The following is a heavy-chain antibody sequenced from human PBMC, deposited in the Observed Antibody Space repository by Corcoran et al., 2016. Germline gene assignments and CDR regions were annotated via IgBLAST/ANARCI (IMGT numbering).Heavy chain of an antibody. CDR3: GRGAGQWVSSMDV. V-gene: IGHV4-4*07. CDR2: VSTSGII. D-gene: IGHD2-8*01. Sequence: QVQLQESGPGLVNPSETLSLTCTVSGDSISIYYWNWIRQPAGRGLEWIGRVSTSGIIQYNPSLKSRVTMSVDTSKNHFSLKLSSVTAADTAVYYCGRGAGQWVSSMDVWGQGTTVTVSS. CDR1: GDSISIYY. J-gene: IGHJ6*02.